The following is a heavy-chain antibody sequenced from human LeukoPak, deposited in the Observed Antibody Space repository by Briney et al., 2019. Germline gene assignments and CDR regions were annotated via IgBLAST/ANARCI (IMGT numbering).Heavy chain of an antibody. V-gene: IGHV5-51*01. Sequence: GASLEISCKGSGSFFTSYWIGWVRQMPGKGLERMGIIYPGDYDTRYSPSFQGQVTISADKSISTAYLQWSSLKASDTAMYYCARVGQSAQWLVRSGFDYWGQGTLVTVSS. CDR3: ARVGQSAQWLVRSGFDY. D-gene: IGHD6-19*01. J-gene: IGHJ4*02. CDR2: IYPGDYDT. CDR1: GSFFTSYW.